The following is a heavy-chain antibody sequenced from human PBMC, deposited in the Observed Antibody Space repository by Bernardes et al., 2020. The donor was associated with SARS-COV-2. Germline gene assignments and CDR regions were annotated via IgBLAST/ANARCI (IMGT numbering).Heavy chain of an antibody. D-gene: IGHD2-8*02. CDR3: ARDIRVVSANYYYYYGMDV. V-gene: IGHV3-7*01. Sequence: GGSLRLSCAASGFTFSSYWMSWVRQAPGKGLEWVANIKEDGSEKNYVDSVKGRFTISRDNAKNSLYLQMNSLRAEDTAVYYCARDIRVVSANYYYYYGMDVWGQGTTVTVSS. CDR2: IKEDGSEK. J-gene: IGHJ6*02. CDR1: GFTFSSYW.